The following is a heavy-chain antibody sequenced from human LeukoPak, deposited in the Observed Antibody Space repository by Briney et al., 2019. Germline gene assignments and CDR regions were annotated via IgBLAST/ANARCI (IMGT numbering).Heavy chain of an antibody. D-gene: IGHD3-22*01. CDR2: ISGSGGST. J-gene: IGHJ4*02. CDR1: GFTFSSYA. V-gene: IGHV3-23*01. CDR3: AKTDLEYYDSSGIAYYFDY. Sequence: GGSLRLSCAASGFTFSSYAMSWVRQAPGKGLEWVSAISGSGGSTYYADSVKGRFAISRDNSKNTLYLQMNSLRAEDTAVYYCAKTDLEYYDSSGIAYYFDYWGQGTLVTVSS.